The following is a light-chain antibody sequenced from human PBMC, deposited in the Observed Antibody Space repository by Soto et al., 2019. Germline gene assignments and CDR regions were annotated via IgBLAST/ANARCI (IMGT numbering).Light chain of an antibody. J-gene: IGKJ2*01. CDR2: GAS. Sequence: EIVLTQSPGTLSLSPGERATLSCRASQSVSRSYLAWYQQKPGQAPRLLIYGASSRATGIPDRFSGSVSGTDFTLTISRLESEDLAVYYCQQYGSSHTFGQGTKLEIK. CDR1: QSVSRSY. CDR3: QQYGSSHT. V-gene: IGKV3-20*01.